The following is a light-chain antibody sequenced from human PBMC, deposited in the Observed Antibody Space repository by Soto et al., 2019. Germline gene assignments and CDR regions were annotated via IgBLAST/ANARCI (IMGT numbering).Light chain of an antibody. V-gene: IGKV3-20*01. Sequence: EIVLTQSPGTLSLSPGERATLSCRASQSVSSSYLAWYQQKPGQAPRLLIYGASSRATGIPDRFSVSGSGTDFTLTISRLETEDCAVYYCQQYGSSLWTFGQGTKVEIK. CDR3: QQYGSSLWT. CDR1: QSVSSSY. CDR2: GAS. J-gene: IGKJ1*01.